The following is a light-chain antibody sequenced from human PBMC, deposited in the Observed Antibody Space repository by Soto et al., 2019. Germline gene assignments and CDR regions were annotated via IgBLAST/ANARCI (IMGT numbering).Light chain of an antibody. Sequence: ELAMTKSPATLSVSPGERATLSCRASQSVSTNLAWYQQRPGQGPKLLIYGASTRATGLPARFSGSGSGTEFTLTISSLQSEDFAVYYCQQYNSWPLTFGQGTKVDIK. CDR3: QQYNSWPLT. V-gene: IGKV3-15*01. CDR2: GAS. CDR1: QSVSTN. J-gene: IGKJ1*01.